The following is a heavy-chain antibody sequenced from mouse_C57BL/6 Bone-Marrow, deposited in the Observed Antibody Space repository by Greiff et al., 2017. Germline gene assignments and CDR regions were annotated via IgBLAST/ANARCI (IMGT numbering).Heavy chain of an antibody. V-gene: IGHV1-9*01. Sequence: VQLQESGAELMKPGASVKLSCKATGYTFTGYWIEWVKQRPGHGLEWIGEILPGSGSTNYNEKFTGKATFTADTSSNTAYMQLSSLTTEDSAIYYCESGEPYDGYYEGFAYWGQGTLVTVSA. CDR3: ESGEPYDGYYEGFAY. CDR2: ILPGSGST. J-gene: IGHJ3*01. D-gene: IGHD2-3*01. CDR1: GYTFTGYW.